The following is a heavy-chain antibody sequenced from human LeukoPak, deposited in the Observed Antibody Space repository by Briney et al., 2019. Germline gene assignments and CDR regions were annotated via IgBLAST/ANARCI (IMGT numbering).Heavy chain of an antibody. Sequence: ASVKVSCKTFGYKFTSYAFSCVRQAPGQGLEWMGWINPNSGGTNYAQKFQGRVTMTRDASINTAYMELSRLRSDDTAVYYCARGLNYGSGSYFFMSSTDHWGQGTLVAVSS. CDR1: GYKFTSYA. CDR2: INPNSGGT. D-gene: IGHD3-10*01. V-gene: IGHV1-2*02. CDR3: ARGLNYGSGSYFFMSSTDH. J-gene: IGHJ4*02.